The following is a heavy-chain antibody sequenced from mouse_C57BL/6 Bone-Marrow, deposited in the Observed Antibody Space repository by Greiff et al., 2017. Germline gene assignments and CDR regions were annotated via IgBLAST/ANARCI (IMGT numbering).Heavy chain of an antibody. J-gene: IGHJ2*01. V-gene: IGHV8-8*01. D-gene: IGHD1-1*01. Sequence: QVTLKESGPGILQPSPTLSLSCSFSGFSLSTFGMGVGWIRQPPGKGLEWLAHIWWDDAKYYNPALKSLLTISTDTSKKQVFLKIANVDTADTATYDCDRMAGAFITTVVAGDYWGQGTTLTVSS. CDR2: IWWDDAK. CDR3: DRMAGAFITTVVAGDY. CDR1: GFSLSTFGMG.